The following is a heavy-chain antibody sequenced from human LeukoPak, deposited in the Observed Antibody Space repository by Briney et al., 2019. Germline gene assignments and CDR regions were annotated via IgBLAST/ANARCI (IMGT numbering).Heavy chain of an antibody. Sequence: GGSLRLSCAASGFTFSSYGMSWVRQAPGKGLEWVSAISGSGGSTYYADSVKGRFTISRDNSKNTLYLQMNSLRAEDTAVYYCAKGGSYRSQPYFDYWGQGTPVTVSS. CDR2: ISGSGGST. D-gene: IGHD3-16*02. J-gene: IGHJ4*02. V-gene: IGHV3-23*01. CDR1: GFTFSSYG. CDR3: AKGGSYRSQPYFDY.